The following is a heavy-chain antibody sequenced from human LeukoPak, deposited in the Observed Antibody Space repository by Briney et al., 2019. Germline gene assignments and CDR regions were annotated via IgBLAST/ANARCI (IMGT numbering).Heavy chain of an antibody. J-gene: IGHJ3*02. CDR3: AKGTTYYYDSSGYRGAFDI. CDR2: ISWNSGSI. Sequence: GRSLRLSCAASGFTFEDYAMHWVRQAPGKGLEWVSGISWNSGSIGYADSVKGRFTISRDNAKNSLYLQMNSLRAEDTALNYCAKGTTYYYDSSGYRGAFDIWGQGTMVTVSS. V-gene: IGHV3-9*01. D-gene: IGHD3-22*01. CDR1: GFTFEDYA.